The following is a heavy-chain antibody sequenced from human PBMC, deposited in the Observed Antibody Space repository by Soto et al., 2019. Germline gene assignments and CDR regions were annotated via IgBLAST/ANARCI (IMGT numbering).Heavy chain of an antibody. J-gene: IGHJ2*01. CDR3: ARYYAGAGTGGNSWYFDL. CDR2: INAGNGNT. V-gene: IGHV1-3*05. D-gene: IGHD6-19*01. Sequence: QVQLVQSGAEEKKPGASVKVSCKASGYTFTSYAMHWVRQAPGQRLEWMGWINAGNGNTKYSQKFQARVTITRDTXAXTXXMELSSLRSEDTAVYYCARYYAGAGTGGNSWYFDLWGRGTLVTVSS. CDR1: GYTFTSYA.